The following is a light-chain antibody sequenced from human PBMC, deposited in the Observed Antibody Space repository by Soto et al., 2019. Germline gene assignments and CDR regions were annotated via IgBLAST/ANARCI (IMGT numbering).Light chain of an antibody. J-gene: IGKJ2*01. CDR2: STS. CDR3: HQYYTSPHT. Sequence: EIVLTQSPGTSSLSRGERATLSCRASESVNDRFLGWYQHKPGQAPRLLIYSTSNRATGIPDRFSGSGSGTDFSLSISRLEPEDSAVYYCHQYYTSPHTFGQGTSLQIK. CDR1: ESVNDRF. V-gene: IGKV3-20*01.